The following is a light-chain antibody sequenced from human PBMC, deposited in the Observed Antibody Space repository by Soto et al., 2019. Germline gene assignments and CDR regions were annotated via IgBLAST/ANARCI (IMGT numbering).Light chain of an antibody. CDR2: EVT. V-gene: IGLV2-8*01. J-gene: IGLJ2*01. CDR1: SSDVGGYNY. Sequence: QSVLTQPPSASGSLGQSVTMSCTGTSSDVGGYNYVSWHQQHPGKAPKVMIYEVTERPPGVPDRFSGSKSGNTASLTVSGLQAEDDADYYCSSFAGGGNPVLLGGGTKLTVL. CDR3: SSFAGGGNPVL.